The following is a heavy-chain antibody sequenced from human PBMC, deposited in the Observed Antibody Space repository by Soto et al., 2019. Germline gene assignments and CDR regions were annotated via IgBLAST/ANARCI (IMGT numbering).Heavy chain of an antibody. D-gene: IGHD3-9*01. CDR1: GFTFTSSA. V-gene: IGHV1-58*01. Sequence: SVKVSCKASGFTFTSSAVQWVRQARGQRLEWIGWIVVGSGNTNYAQKFQERVTITRDMSTSTAYMELSSLRSEDTAVYYCAAFGPPYYDILTGLYGMDVWGQGTTVTVSS. CDR2: IVVGSGNT. CDR3: AAFGPPYYDILTGLYGMDV. J-gene: IGHJ6*02.